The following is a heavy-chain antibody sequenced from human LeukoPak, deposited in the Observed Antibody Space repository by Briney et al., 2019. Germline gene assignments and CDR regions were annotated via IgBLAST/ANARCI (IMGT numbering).Heavy chain of an antibody. J-gene: IGHJ4*02. V-gene: IGHV3-48*03. Sequence: PGGSLRLSCAASGFTFSSYEMNWVRQAPGKGLEWVSYISSSGSTIYYADSVQGRFTISRDNAQNSLYLQMSSLRAEDTAVYYCAMGYYDSSGYSHFDYWGQGTLVTVSS. CDR2: ISSSGSTI. CDR1: GFTFSSYE. CDR3: AMGYYDSSGYSHFDY. D-gene: IGHD3-22*01.